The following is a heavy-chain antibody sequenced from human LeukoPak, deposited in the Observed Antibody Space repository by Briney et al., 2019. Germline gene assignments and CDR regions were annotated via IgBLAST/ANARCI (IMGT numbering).Heavy chain of an antibody. V-gene: IGHV3-21*01. Sequence: GGSLRLSCAASGFTFSSYTMNWVRQAPGKGLEWVSSISTSSYYIYYADSVKGRFTISRDNAKNSLFLQMNSLRAEDTAVYYCARDIATAGRLAFDYWGQGTLVTVSS. CDR3: ARDIATAGRLAFDY. D-gene: IGHD6-13*01. CDR2: ISTSSYYI. J-gene: IGHJ4*02. CDR1: GFTFSSYT.